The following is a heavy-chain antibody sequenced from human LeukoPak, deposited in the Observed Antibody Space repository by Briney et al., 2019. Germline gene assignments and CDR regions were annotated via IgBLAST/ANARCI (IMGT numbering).Heavy chain of an antibody. CDR2: ISYDGSNK. J-gene: IGHJ4*02. CDR1: GFTFSSYG. D-gene: IGHD2-2*01. CDR3: AKDRAVGVPAGRPVE. V-gene: IGHV3-30*18. Sequence: GGSLRLSCAASGFTFSSYGMHWVRQAPGKGLEWVAVISYDGSNKYYADSVKGRFTISRDNSNNTLYLQMNSLRAEDTAVYYCAKDRAVGVPAGRPVEWGQGTLVTVSS.